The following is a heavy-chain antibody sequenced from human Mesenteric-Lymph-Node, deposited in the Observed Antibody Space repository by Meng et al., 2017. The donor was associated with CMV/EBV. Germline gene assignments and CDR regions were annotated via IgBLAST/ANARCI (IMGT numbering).Heavy chain of an antibody. D-gene: IGHD6-13*01. V-gene: IGHV1-18*01. Sequence: GYAFHTFGVSWVRQAPGQGLEWMAWISPYNGNRNYAQRFQDRLTMTTDTSTGTAFMELRSLRSDDTAVYYCARDKLPIAAAGTTFDLWGQGTLVTVS. CDR1: GYAFHTFG. CDR3: ARDKLPIAAAGTTFDL. CDR2: ISPYNGNR. J-gene: IGHJ5*02.